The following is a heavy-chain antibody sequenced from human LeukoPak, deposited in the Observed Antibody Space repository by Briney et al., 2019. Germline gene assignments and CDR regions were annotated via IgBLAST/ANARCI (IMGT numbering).Heavy chain of an antibody. J-gene: IGHJ4*02. D-gene: IGHD6-19*01. CDR2: ISGSGGST. V-gene: IGHV3-23*01. CDR1: GFTFSSYA. Sequence: TGGSLRLSCAASGFTFSSYAMSWVRQAPGKGLEWVSAISGSGGSTYYADSVKGRFTISRDNSKNTLYLQMNSLTAGDTAVYYCARGGIQVSGIDEIDYWGQGTLVTVSS. CDR3: ARGGIQVSGIDEIDY.